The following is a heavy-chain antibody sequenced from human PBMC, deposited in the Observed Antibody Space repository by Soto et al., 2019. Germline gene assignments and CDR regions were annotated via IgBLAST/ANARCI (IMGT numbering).Heavy chain of an antibody. CDR2: LSGSGVST. J-gene: IGHJ4*02. Sequence: QLLESGGGLVQPGGSLRLSYVASGFPFSNYAMTWVRQAPGKGLEWVSALSGSGVSTYYADSVMGRFTISRDNSKNTVYLQMNSLRAEDTAVYYCAKIESRFFYDSTGYYPFDYWGQGTLVTVSS. CDR1: GFPFSNYA. CDR3: AKIESRFFYDSTGYYPFDY. D-gene: IGHD3-22*01. V-gene: IGHV3-23*01.